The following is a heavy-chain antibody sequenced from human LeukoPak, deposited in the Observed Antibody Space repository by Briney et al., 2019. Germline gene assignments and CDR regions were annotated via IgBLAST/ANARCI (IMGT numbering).Heavy chain of an antibody. V-gene: IGHV1-2*02. CDR2: INPNSGGT. Sequence: PGGSLRLSCAASGFTFSSYGMHWMRQAPGQGLEWMGWINPNSGGTNYAQKFQGRVTMTRDTSISTAYMELSRLRSDDTAVYYCASDDGGNSQLTFDIWGQGTMVTVSS. D-gene: IGHD4-23*01. CDR3: ASDDGGNSQLTFDI. J-gene: IGHJ3*02. CDR1: GFTFSSYG.